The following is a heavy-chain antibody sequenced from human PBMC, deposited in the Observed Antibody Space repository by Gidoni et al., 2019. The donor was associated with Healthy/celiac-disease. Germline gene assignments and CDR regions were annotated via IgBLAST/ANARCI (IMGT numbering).Heavy chain of an antibody. J-gene: IGHJ4*02. D-gene: IGHD3-3*01. CDR1: GGSFSGYY. CDR3: ARGYFWSGYDY. Sequence: QVQLQQWGAGLLKPSETLSLTCAVYGGSFSGYYWSWIRQPPGKGLEWIGEINHSGSTNYNPSLKSRVTISVDTSKNQFSLKLSSVTAADTAVYYCARGYFWSGYDYWGQGTLVTVSS. V-gene: IGHV4-34*01. CDR2: INHSGST.